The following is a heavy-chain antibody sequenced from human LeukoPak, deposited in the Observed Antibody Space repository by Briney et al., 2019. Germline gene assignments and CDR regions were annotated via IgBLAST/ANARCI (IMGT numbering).Heavy chain of an antibody. J-gene: IGHJ3*02. CDR2: INPNSGGT. D-gene: IGHD6-13*01. CDR3: ARGVSSSWYDGGAFDI. Sequence: ASVKVSCKASGYTFTGYYLHWVRQAPGQGLEWMGWINPNSGGTNYAQKFQGWVTMTRDTSISTAYMELSRLRSDDTAVYYCARGVSSSWYDGGAFDIWGQGTMVTVSS. CDR1: GYTFTGYY. V-gene: IGHV1-2*04.